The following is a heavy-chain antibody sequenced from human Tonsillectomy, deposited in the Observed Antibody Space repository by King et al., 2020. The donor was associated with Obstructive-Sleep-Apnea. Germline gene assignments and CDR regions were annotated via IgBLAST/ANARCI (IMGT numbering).Heavy chain of an antibody. V-gene: IGHV3-73*02. CDR2: IRSKANSYTT. CDR1: GVTFSGSA. Sequence: VQLVESGGGLVQPGGSLKLSCAASGVTFSGSAMHWVRQASGEGLEWVGRIRSKANSYTTAYTASVIGGFTISRDYSKNTAYLQMNSLKTEDTAVYYCTRDHAFDIWGQGTMVTVSS. CDR3: TRDHAFDI. J-gene: IGHJ3*02.